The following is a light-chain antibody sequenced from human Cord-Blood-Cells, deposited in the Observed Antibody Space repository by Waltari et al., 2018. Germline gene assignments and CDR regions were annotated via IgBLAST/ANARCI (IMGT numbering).Light chain of an antibody. V-gene: IGKV3-20*01. CDR2: GAS. CDR3: QQYGSSPLS. Sequence: EIVLTQSPGTLSLSPGERATLSRRASQSVSSSYLAWYQQKPGQAPRLLIYGASLRATGSPDRFSGSGSGTDFTLTISRLEPEDFAVYYCQQYGSSPLSFGLGTKVEIK. CDR1: QSVSSSY. J-gene: IGKJ1*01.